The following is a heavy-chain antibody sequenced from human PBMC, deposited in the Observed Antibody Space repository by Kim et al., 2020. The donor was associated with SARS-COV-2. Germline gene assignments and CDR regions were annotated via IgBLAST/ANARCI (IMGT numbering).Heavy chain of an antibody. CDR1: GGSFSGYY. CDR3: ARIVARKDGYNRRGAYAFDI. V-gene: IGHV4-34*01. J-gene: IGHJ3*02. CDR2: INHSGST. Sequence: SETLSLTCAVYGGSFSGYYWSWIRQPPGKGLEWIGEINHSGSTNYNPSLKSRVTISVDTSKNQFSLKLSSVTAADTAVYYCARIVARKDGYNRRGAYAFDIWGQGTMVTVSS. D-gene: IGHD2-21*01.